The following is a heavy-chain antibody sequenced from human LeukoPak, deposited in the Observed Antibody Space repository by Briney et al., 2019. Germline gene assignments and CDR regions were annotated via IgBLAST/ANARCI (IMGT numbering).Heavy chain of an antibody. V-gene: IGHV3-23*01. CDR3: AIDPYDFWSGSLFDY. J-gene: IGHJ4*02. Sequence: GGSLSLSCAASGFTFSSYAMSWVRQAPGKGLEWVSAISGSGGSTYYADSVKGRFTISRDNSKNTLYLQMNSLRAEDTAVYYCAIDPYDFWSGSLFDYWGQGTLVTVSS. CDR1: GFTFSSYA. CDR2: ISGSGGST. D-gene: IGHD3-3*01.